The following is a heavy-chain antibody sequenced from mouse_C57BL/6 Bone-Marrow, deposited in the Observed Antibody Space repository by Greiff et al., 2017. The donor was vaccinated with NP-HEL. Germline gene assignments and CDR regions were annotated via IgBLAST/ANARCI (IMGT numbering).Heavy chain of an antibody. CDR3: ARADTTVVASYWYFDV. D-gene: IGHD1-1*01. Sequence: QVQLKESGAELARPGASVKLSCKASGYTFTSYGISWVKQRTGQGLEWIGEIYPSSGNTYYNEKFKGKATLTADKSSSTAYMELRSLTSEDSAVYFCARADTTVVASYWYFDVWGTGTTVTVSS. V-gene: IGHV1-81*01. CDR1: GYTFTSYG. CDR2: IYPSSGNT. J-gene: IGHJ1*03.